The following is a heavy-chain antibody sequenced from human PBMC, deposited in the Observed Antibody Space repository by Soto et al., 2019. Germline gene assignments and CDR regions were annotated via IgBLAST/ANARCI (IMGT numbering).Heavy chain of an antibody. CDR2: ISSSGSTI. D-gene: IGHD5-12*01. CDR1: GFTFSSYE. CDR3: EREYSGYEWVFDP. J-gene: IGHJ5*02. Sequence: XGSLRLSCAASGFTFSSYEMNWVRQAPGKGLEWVSYISSSGSTIYYADSVKGRFTISRDNAKNSLYLQMNSLRAEDTAVYYCEREYSGYEWVFDPWGQGTLVTVSS. V-gene: IGHV3-48*03.